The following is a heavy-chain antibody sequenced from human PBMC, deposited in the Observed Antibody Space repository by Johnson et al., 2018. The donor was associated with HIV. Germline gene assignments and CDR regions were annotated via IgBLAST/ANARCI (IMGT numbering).Heavy chain of an antibody. D-gene: IGHD1-26*01. Sequence: VQLVESGGGLVKPGGSLRLSCPTSGFTFDNAWMTWVRQAPGKGLEWVGRIKSKPDGGTTDYAAPVKGRFTISRDNSKNTLSLQMNSLRAEDTAVYYCAREGRLGSYLGGVAFDIWGQGTMVIVSS. CDR3: AREGRLGSYLGGVAFDI. V-gene: IGHV3-15*05. J-gene: IGHJ3*02. CDR2: IKSKPDGGTT. CDR1: GFTFDNAW.